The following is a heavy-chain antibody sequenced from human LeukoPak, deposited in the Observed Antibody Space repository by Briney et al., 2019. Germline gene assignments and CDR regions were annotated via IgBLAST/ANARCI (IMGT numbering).Heavy chain of an antibody. D-gene: IGHD4-17*01. V-gene: IGHV4-39*07. CDR1: GGSISSSSYY. CDR2: IYYSGST. Sequence: PSETLSLTCTVSGGSISSSSYYWGWIRQPPGKGLEWIGSIYYSGSTYYNPSLKSRVTISVDTSKNQFSLKLSSVTAADTAVYFCARVSLDYGDYVRNWFDPWGQGTLVTVSS. CDR3: ARVSLDYGDYVRNWFDP. J-gene: IGHJ5*02.